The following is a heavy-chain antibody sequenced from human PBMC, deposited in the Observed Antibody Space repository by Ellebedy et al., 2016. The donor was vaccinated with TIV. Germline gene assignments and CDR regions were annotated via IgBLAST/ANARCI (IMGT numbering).Heavy chain of an antibody. D-gene: IGHD1-26*01. V-gene: IGHV3-7*03. CDR3: VRDLHWSYFD. J-gene: IGHJ4*02. CDR1: GFTFSLNW. CDR2: IKEDGSEE. Sequence: GESLKISCAASGFTFSLNWMYWVRQAPGKGLEWVSNIKEDGSEEYYVDSVKGRFTISRENAKNSLYLQMNSLSAEDTAVYYCVRDLHWSYFDWGQGTLVTVSS.